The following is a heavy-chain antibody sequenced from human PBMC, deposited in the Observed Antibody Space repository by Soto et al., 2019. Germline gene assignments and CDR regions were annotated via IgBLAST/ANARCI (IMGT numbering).Heavy chain of an antibody. J-gene: IGHJ4*02. CDR3: PPGRSATVLAPGSLYFDY. D-gene: IGHD2-15*01. CDR1: GFSFSSYA. CDR2: ISFDGSKT. V-gene: IGHV3-30*04. Sequence: QVQLVESGGGVVQPGRSLRLSCAASGFSFSSYAMHWVRQAPGKGLEWVAVISFDGSKTYYADSGKGRFTFSRDNPKNTLFLQNSTRAEDTDVSSCPPGRSATVLAPGSLYFDYSGQGTLVIVSS.